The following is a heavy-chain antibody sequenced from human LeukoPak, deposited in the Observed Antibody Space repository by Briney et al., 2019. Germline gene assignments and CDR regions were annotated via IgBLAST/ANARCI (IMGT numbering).Heavy chain of an antibody. CDR1: GFTFSKYG. Sequence: GRSLRLSCAASGFTFSKYGTFSKYGMFWVRQAPGKGLEWVAVIWHDGSKDLYADSVKGRFTISRDNSKNMVYLQMNSLRAEDTAVYYCAKRDDYTMYGLDYWGQGALVTVSS. V-gene: IGHV3-30*18. CDR2: IWHDGSKD. J-gene: IGHJ4*02. CDR3: AKRDDYTMYGLDY. D-gene: IGHD3-10*02.